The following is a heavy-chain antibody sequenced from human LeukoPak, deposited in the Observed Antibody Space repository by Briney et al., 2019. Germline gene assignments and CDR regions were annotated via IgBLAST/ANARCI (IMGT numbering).Heavy chain of an antibody. CDR2: ISSDGSHT. D-gene: IGHD2-21*01. J-gene: IGHJ4*02. CDR1: GFSFSSYA. V-gene: IGHV3-30*18. Sequence: GRSLRLSCAASGFSFSSYAMHWVRQAPGKGLEWVAVISSDGSHTFYADSVKGRFTISRDNSKNTLYLQMNSLRTEDTALYYCAKETAPYILGDYWGQGTLVTVSA. CDR3: AKETAPYILGDY.